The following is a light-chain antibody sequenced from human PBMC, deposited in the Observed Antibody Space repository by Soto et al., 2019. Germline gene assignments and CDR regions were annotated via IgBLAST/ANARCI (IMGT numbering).Light chain of an antibody. Sequence: EIVLTQSPATLSLSPGERATLSCRASQSVSSYLAWYQQKPGQAPRLLIYDASNRATGIPARFSGSGSGTDFTLTISSLEPEDFAVYSCQQRRNWPRTTFGQGTRLEIK. J-gene: IGKJ5*01. CDR2: DAS. V-gene: IGKV3-11*01. CDR1: QSVSSY. CDR3: QQRRNWPRTT.